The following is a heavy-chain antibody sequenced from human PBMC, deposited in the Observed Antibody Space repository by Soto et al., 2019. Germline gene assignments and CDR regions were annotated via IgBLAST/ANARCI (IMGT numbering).Heavy chain of an antibody. J-gene: IGHJ4*02. Sequence: QVQLEESGGAVVQPGRSLRLSCAASGFAFSSYAMQWVRQAPGKGLEWVAGISYDGSIKHYADSVKGRYTISRDNSKTTLFLQMNSLSIHDTAVYYCVRDYNDGIGRYDYWGQGTPVTVSS. V-gene: IGHV3-30-3*01. CDR2: ISYDGSIK. CDR3: VRDYNDGIGRYDY. CDR1: GFAFSSYA. D-gene: IGHD1-1*01.